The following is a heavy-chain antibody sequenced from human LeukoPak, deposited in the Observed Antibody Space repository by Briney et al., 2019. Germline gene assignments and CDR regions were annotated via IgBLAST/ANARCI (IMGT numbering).Heavy chain of an antibody. CDR3: ATNWITMVRGIFRFDY. CDR2: INWNGGST. D-gene: IGHD3-10*01. CDR1: GFTFSNAW. Sequence: GGSLRLSCAASGFTFSNAWMSWVRQAPGKGLEWVSGINWNGGSTGYADSVKGRFTISRDNAKNSLYLQVNSLRAEDTAVYYCATNWITMVRGIFRFDYWGQGTLVTVSS. V-gene: IGHV3-20*04. J-gene: IGHJ4*02.